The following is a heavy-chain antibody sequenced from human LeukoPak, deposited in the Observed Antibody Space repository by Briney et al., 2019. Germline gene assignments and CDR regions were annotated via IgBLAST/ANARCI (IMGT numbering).Heavy chain of an antibody. CDR3: ARDSSKLAYCGGDCPSYGMDV. Sequence: ASVKVSCKASGYTFTSYAMHWVRQAPGQRLEWMGWINAGNGNTKYSQKFQGRVTITRDTSASTAYMELSSLRSEDTAVYYCARDSSKLAYCGGDCPSYGMDVWGQGTRSPSP. CDR1: GYTFTSYA. V-gene: IGHV1-3*01. D-gene: IGHD2-21*02. CDR2: INAGNGNT. J-gene: IGHJ6*02.